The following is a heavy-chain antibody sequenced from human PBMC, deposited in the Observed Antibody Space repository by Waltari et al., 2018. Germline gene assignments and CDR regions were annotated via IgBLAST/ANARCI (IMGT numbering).Heavy chain of an antibody. D-gene: IGHD6-13*01. Sequence: QLQLQESGPGLVKPSETLSLTCTVSGGSISSSSYYWGWIRQPPGKGLEWIGSIYYSGSTYYNPSRKSRVTISVDTSKNQFSLKLSSVTAADTAVYYCARDRIAAAPHPIDYWGQGTLVTVSS. CDR2: IYYSGST. J-gene: IGHJ4*02. V-gene: IGHV4-39*01. CDR3: ARDRIAAAPHPIDY. CDR1: GGSISSSSYY.